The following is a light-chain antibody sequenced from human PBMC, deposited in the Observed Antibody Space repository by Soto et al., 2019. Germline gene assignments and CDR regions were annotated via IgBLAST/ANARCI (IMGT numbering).Light chain of an antibody. Sequence: QTVVTQEPSVSVSPGGTVTLTCALSSGSVSTSYYPSWYQQTPGQPPRTLIYSTNTRSPGIPDRFSGSILGNKAALTITGAQADDECDYYCVLYMGSGISVFGGGTKLTVL. CDR3: VLYMGSGISV. J-gene: IGLJ3*02. V-gene: IGLV8-61*01. CDR2: STN. CDR1: SGSVSTSYY.